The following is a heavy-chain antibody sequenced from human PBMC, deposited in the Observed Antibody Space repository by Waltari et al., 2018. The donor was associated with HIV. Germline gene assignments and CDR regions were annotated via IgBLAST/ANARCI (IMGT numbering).Heavy chain of an antibody. CDR2: VSAYNGNT. J-gene: IGHJ4*02. Sequence: QVQLVQSGAEVKKPGASVKVSCKASGYTFTSYGISWVRQAPGKGFAWLGWVSAYNGNTNDAQKLQCRVTMTTDTSTSTAYMELRSLRSDDTAVYYCARINCTSVSCYASLDYWGQGTLVTVSS. CDR3: ARINCTSVSCYASLDY. D-gene: IGHD2-2*01. V-gene: IGHV1-18*01. CDR1: GYTFTSYG.